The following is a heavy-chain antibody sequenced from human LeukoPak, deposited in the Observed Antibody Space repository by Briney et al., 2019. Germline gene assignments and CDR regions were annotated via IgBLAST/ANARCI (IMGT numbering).Heavy chain of an antibody. D-gene: IGHD5-24*01. CDR3: ARRIQGMAPYYFDY. CDR1: GFTFSSYW. Sequence: GGSLRLSCTASGFTFSSYWMRWVRQAPGKGLVWVSRINSDGGSTSYADSVKGRFTISRDNAKNTLHLQMNSLRAEDTAVYYCARRIQGMAPYYFDYWGQGTLVTVSS. V-gene: IGHV3-74*01. J-gene: IGHJ4*02. CDR2: INSDGGST.